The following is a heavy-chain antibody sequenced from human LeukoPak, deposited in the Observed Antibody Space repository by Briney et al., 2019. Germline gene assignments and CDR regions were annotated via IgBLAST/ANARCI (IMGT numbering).Heavy chain of an antibody. V-gene: IGHV3-43*02. D-gene: IGHD3-10*01. CDR3: ASQTKYYSASAGSYWGAFDL. CDR2: SGNDGST. CDR1: GLTFYDQA. Sequence: GGSLRLSCAASGLTFYDQAMHWVRQGPGTGRAGVALSGNDGSTYYADSVRGRFTISRDSKNSLYLEMDSLRTEDTALYYCASQTKYYSASAGSYWGAFDLWGQGTMVTVFS. J-gene: IGHJ3*01.